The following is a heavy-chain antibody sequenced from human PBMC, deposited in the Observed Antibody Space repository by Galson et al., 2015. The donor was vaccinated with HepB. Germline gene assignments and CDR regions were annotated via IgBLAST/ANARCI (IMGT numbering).Heavy chain of an antibody. CDR3: ARAELVTTQYYYYYMDV. CDR1: GFTFSSHS. J-gene: IGHJ6*03. Sequence: SLRLSCAASGFTFSSHSMNWVRQAPGKGLEWVSYISSTSSTIYYADSVKGRFTISRDNAKNSLYLQMNSLRAEDTAVYYCARAELVTTQYYYYYMDVWGKGTTVTVSS. D-gene: IGHD4-11*01. V-gene: IGHV3-48*01. CDR2: ISSTSSTI.